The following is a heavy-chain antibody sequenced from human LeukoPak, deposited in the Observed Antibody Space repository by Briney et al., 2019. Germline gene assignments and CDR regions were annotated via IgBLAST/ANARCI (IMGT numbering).Heavy chain of an antibody. J-gene: IGHJ5*02. D-gene: IGHD3-22*01. CDR2: ISYHGRDK. CDR3: TKERGGGGRRINLMVGGYGP. CDR1: GFTFSGFA. V-gene: IGHV3-30*04. Sequence: GGSLRLSCAGSGFTFSGFAMHWVRQAPGKGLEWVAAISYHGRDKYYADAVSGRFTISRDNSKNTLHLEMNSLRTDDTAVYYCTKERGGGGRRINLMVGGYGPWGQGTQVTVSS.